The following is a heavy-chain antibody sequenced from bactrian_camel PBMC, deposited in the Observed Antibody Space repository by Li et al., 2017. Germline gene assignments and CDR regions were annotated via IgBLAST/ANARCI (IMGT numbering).Heavy chain of an antibody. CDR3: AAAPSRRVPQDIRRDTATMTFHCPFTY. D-gene: IGHD4*01. Sequence: DVQLVESGGGLVQPGESLRLSCTTSGFTFSRAAMSWVRQAPGKGLEWVSTILKTGTTTRYSDSVKGRFTISLDNAENTLYLQMNRVKPEDAGMYFCAAAPSRRVPQDIRRDTATMTFHCPFTYWGHGTQVTVS. V-gene: IGHV3S42*01. CDR1: GFTFSRAA. J-gene: IGHJ4*01. CDR2: ILKTGTTT.